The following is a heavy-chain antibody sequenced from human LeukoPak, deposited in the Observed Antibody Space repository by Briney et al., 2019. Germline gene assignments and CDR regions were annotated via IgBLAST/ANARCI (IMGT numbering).Heavy chain of an antibody. Sequence: SETLSLTCTASGGSVSNGSYYWSWIRQPPGKGLEWIGYIYYSGSTNYNPSLKSRVTISVDTSKNQFSLKLSSVTAADTAVYYCARESDTYYYGSGSFRLDYWGQGTLVTVSS. J-gene: IGHJ4*02. V-gene: IGHV4-61*01. CDR3: ARESDTYYYGSGSFRLDY. CDR2: IYYSGST. D-gene: IGHD3-10*01. CDR1: GGSVSNGSYY.